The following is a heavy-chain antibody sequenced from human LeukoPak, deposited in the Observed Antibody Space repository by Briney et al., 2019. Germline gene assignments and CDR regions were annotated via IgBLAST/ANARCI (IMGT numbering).Heavy chain of an antibody. Sequence: ASVKVSCKASGYTFTSYGISWVRQAPGQGLEWMGWISAYNGNTNYAQKLQGRVTMTTDTSTSTAYMELRSLRSDDTAVYYCARENPYYDSSGYYFFDYWGQGTLGTVSS. CDR1: GYTFTSYG. CDR3: ARENPYYDSSGYYFFDY. D-gene: IGHD3-22*01. CDR2: ISAYNGNT. J-gene: IGHJ4*02. V-gene: IGHV1-18*01.